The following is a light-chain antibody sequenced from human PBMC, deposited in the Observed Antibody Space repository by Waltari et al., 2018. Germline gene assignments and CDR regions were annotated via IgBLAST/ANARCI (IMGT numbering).Light chain of an antibody. V-gene: IGKV1-39*01. CDR2: AAS. CDR3: KQSYSFTRT. CDR1: QTIRRY. Sequence: IQMTQSPSSLSASVGDRVTIPCRASQTIRRYLNWYQQKPGKAPNLLIYAASSLKSGVPSRFSGSGSGRDFTLIITSLQPEDFATYYCKQSYSFTRTFGQGTKVEIK. J-gene: IGKJ1*01.